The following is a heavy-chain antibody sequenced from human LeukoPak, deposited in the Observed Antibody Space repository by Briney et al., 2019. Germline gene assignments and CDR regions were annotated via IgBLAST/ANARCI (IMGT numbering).Heavy chain of an antibody. CDR3: ARDRVAAASYYGMDV. J-gene: IGHJ6*02. V-gene: IGHV3-21*01. CDR1: GFTFSSYS. D-gene: IGHD6-13*01. Sequence: PGGSLRLSCAASGFTFSSYSMNWVRQAPGKGLEWVSSISSSSSYIYYADSVKGRFTISRDNAKNSLYLQMSSLRAEDTAVYFCARDRVAAASYYGMDVWGQGTTVTVSS. CDR2: ISSSSSYI.